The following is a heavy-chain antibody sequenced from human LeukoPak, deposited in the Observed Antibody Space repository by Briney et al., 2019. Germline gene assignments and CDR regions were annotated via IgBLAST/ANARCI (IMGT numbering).Heavy chain of an antibody. J-gene: IGHJ4*02. D-gene: IGHD6-19*01. Sequence: GGSLRLSCAASGFTFSSYSMNWVRQAPGKGLEWVSSISDSSSYIYYADSVKGRFTISRDNAKSSLYLQMNSLRAEDTAVYYCARDGSVADPDYWGQGTLVTVSS. CDR1: GFTFSSYS. CDR3: ARDGSVADPDY. V-gene: IGHV3-21*06. CDR2: ISDSSSYI.